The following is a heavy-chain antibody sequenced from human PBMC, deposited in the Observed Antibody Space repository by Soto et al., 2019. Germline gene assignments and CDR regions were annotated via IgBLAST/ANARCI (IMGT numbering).Heavy chain of an antibody. D-gene: IGHD3-10*01. CDR2: IIPIFGTA. V-gene: IGHV1-69*01. CDR3: ARGSGYYYGSGSYYGEFDY. J-gene: IGHJ4*02. Sequence: QVQLVQSGAEVKKPGSSVKVSCKASGGTFSSYAISWVRQAPGQGLEWMGGIIPIFGTANYAQKFQGRVTITADESKSTAYMELSSLRSEDTAVYYCARGSGYYYGSGSYYGEFDYWGQGTLVTVSS. CDR1: GGTFSSYA.